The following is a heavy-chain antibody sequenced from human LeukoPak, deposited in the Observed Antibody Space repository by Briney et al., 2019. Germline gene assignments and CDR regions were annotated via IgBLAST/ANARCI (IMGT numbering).Heavy chain of an antibody. CDR3: ARDLEAAAGTGGDY. Sequence: SETLSLTCTVSGGSISSSRYYWGWIRQPPGRGLEWIGSIYYSGSTYYNPSLKSRVTISVDTSKNQFSLKLSSVTAADTAVYYCARDLEAAAGTGGDYWGQGTLVTVSS. V-gene: IGHV4-39*07. J-gene: IGHJ4*02. CDR2: IYYSGST. CDR1: GGSISSSRYY. D-gene: IGHD6-13*01.